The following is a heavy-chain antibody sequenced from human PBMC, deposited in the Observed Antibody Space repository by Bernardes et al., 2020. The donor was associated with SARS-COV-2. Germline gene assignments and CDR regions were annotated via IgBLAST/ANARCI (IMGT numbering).Heavy chain of an antibody. CDR3: ARDRYPNYDSSGSIGY. Sequence: ASVKVSCKASGYTFTSYGISWVRQAPGQGLEWKGWISAHNGNTIYAQKLQGRVTMTTDTSTSTAYMELRSLRSGDTAVYYRARDRYPNYDSSGSIGYWGQGTLVTVSS. J-gene: IGHJ4*02. V-gene: IGHV1-18*01. CDR1: GYTFTSYG. CDR2: ISAHNGNT. D-gene: IGHD3-22*01.